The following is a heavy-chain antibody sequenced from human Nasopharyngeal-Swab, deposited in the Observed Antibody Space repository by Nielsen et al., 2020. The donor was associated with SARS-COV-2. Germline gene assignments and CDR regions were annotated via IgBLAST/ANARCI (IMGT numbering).Heavy chain of an antibody. D-gene: IGHD3-10*01. Sequence: GGSLRLSCAASGFTIASYGMPWVRQAPGKGLEWGAVFSYDGIHTNYADSMKGRFTISRDNSKSMLFLQMNSLRAEDTAVYYCVREQGSGDYRVADYWGQGTLVTVSS. J-gene: IGHJ4*02. V-gene: IGHV3-30*03. CDR1: GFTIASYG. CDR3: VREQGSGDYRVADY. CDR2: FSYDGIHT.